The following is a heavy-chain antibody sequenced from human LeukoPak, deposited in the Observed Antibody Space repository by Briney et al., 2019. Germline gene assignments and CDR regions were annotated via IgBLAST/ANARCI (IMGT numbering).Heavy chain of an antibody. CDR3: AREPRGYSYGLFDY. V-gene: IGHV3-48*01. J-gene: IGHJ4*02. CDR1: GFSFSSYG. CDR2: ISSSSSTI. D-gene: IGHD5-18*01. Sequence: GGSLRLSCAASGFSFSSYGMHWVRQAPGKGLEWVSYISSSSSTIYYADSVKGRFTISRDNAKNSLYLQMNSLRAEDTAVYYCAREPRGYSYGLFDYWGQGTLVTVSS.